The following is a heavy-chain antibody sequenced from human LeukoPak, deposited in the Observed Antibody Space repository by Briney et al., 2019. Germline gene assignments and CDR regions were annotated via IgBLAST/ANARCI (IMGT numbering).Heavy chain of an antibody. Sequence: GESLKISCKGSGYSFTSYGIGWVRQMPGKGLEWMGIINPGDSDTRYSPSFQGQVTISADKSISTAYLQWSSLKVSDTAMYYCARRRIHCSSTSCYGAYYYYYMDVWGKGTTVTVSS. CDR1: GYSFTSYG. J-gene: IGHJ6*03. CDR3: ARRRIHCSSTSCYGAYYYYYMDV. D-gene: IGHD2-2*01. V-gene: IGHV5-51*01. CDR2: INPGDSDT.